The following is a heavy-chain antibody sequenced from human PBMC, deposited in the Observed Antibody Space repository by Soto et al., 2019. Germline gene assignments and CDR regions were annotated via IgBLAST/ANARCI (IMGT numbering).Heavy chain of an antibody. V-gene: IGHV5-51*01. D-gene: IGHD3-10*01. CDR1: GYRFSSYW. CDR3: ARGGDETNPRKYALDY. J-gene: IGHJ4*02. Sequence: GETLKIPCHGSGYRFSSYWIGRVRQMPGKGLECLGPTMPGCSDSSFCPSFVGEFTISVDKSINTIYVQWGSLMDSDAVMYCCARGGDETNPRKYALDYWGLGTLVTVS. CDR2: TMPGCSDS.